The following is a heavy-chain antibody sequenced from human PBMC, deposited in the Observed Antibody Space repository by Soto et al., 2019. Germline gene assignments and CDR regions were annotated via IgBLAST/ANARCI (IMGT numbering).Heavy chain of an antibody. CDR3: ARARTTYSSSSLGWFDP. V-gene: IGHV1-69*01. Sequence: QVQLVQSGAEVKKPGSSVKVSCTASGGTFSSYAISWVRQAPGQGLEWMGGIIPIFGTANYAQKFQGRVTITADESTSTAYMELSSLRSEDTAVYYCARARTTYSSSSLGWFDPWGQGTLFTVSS. D-gene: IGHD6-6*01. CDR2: IIPIFGTA. CDR1: GGTFSSYA. J-gene: IGHJ5*02.